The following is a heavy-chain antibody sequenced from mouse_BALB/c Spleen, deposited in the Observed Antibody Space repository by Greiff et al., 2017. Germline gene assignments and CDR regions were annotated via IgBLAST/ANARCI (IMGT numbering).Heavy chain of an antibody. Sequence: VKLVESGPGLVQPSQSLSITCTVSGFSLTSYGVHWVRQSPGKGLEWLGVIWSGGSTDYNAAFISRLSISKDNSKSQVFFKMNSLQANDTAIYYCARKGDYDEAWFAYWGQGTLVTVSA. D-gene: IGHD2-3*01. V-gene: IGHV2-2*02. CDR1: GFSLTSYG. J-gene: IGHJ3*01. CDR2: IWSGGST. CDR3: ARKGDYDEAWFAY.